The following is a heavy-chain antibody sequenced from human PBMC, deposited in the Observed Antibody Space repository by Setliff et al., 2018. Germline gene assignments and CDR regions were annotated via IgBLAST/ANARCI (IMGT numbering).Heavy chain of an antibody. J-gene: IGHJ6*02. CDR2: IIPMFRTP. Sequence: GASVKVSCKASGGTFSNFAISWVRQAPGQGFEWLGGIIPMFRTPEYAQKFQGRVTISADESRTAVYMELSSLRFDDTAVCYCARVQWEIAVKFHYNRMDVWGEGTQVTVS. V-gene: IGHV1-69*13. CDR1: GGTFSNFA. CDR3: ARVQWEIAVKFHYNRMDV. D-gene: IGHD1-26*01.